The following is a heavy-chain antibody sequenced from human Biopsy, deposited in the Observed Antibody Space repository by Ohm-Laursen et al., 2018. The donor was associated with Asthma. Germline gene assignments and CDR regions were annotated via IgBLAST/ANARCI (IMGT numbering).Heavy chain of an antibody. D-gene: IGHD3-22*01. J-gene: IGHJ4*02. CDR3: VRGDSSNWSHYYFDY. V-gene: IGHV3-53*01. Sequence: SLRLSRAASFFADSRDYMFRLRPAPAKRLEWVSVIYSGGSSYTADSARDRFTISRDYSKNKLYLQMHSLRPEDTAVYYCVRGDSSNWSHYYFDYWGQGTLVTVSS. CDR2: IYSGGSS. CDR1: FFADSRDY.